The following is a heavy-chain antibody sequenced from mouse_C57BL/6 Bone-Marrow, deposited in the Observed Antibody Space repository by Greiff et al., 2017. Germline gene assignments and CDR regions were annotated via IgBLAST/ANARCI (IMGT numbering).Heavy chain of an antibody. CDR3: ARGGITTVVATNFDY. J-gene: IGHJ2*01. CDR2: IHPNSGST. CDR1: GYTFTSYW. Sequence: QVQLQQPGAELVKPGASVKLSCKASGYTFTSYWMHWVKQRPGQGLEWIGMIHPNSGSTNYNEKFKSKATLTVDKSSSTAYMQLSSLTSEDSAVYYCARGGITTVVATNFDYWGQGTTLTVSS. D-gene: IGHD1-1*01. V-gene: IGHV1-64*01.